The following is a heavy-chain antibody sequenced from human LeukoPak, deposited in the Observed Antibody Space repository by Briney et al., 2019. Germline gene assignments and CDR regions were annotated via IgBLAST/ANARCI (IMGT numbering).Heavy chain of an antibody. J-gene: IGHJ4*02. Sequence: SETLSLTCAVYGGSFGGYYWSWIRQHPGKGLEWIGYIYYSGSTYYNPSLKSRVTISVDTSKNQFSLKLSSVTAADTAVYYCARAGIAALDYWGQGTLVTVSS. CDR3: ARAGIAALDY. CDR1: GGSFGGYY. V-gene: IGHV4-31*11. D-gene: IGHD6-13*01. CDR2: IYYSGST.